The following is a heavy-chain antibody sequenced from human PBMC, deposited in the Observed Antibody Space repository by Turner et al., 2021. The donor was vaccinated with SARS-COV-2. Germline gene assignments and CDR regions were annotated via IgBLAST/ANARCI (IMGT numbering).Heavy chain of an antibody. D-gene: IGHD5-18*01. CDR2: ISYDGSNK. Sequence: QVQLVESGGGVVQPRWSVSLYRAASGFIFSSYAMPWVRQAPGKGVEWVAVISYDGSNKYYADSVKGRFTISRDNSKNTLYLQMNSLRAEDTAVYYCARGDGYSEFDYWGQGTLVTVSS. V-gene: IGHV3-30-3*01. CDR1: GFIFSSYA. CDR3: ARGDGYSEFDY. J-gene: IGHJ4*02.